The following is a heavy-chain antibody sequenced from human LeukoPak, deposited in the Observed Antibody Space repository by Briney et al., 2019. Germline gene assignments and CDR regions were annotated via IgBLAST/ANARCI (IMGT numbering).Heavy chain of an antibody. CDR1: GVPSSNYY. Sequence: SETLSLTCAVSGVPSSNYYWSWVRQSPRQGLEWIGEINHSGYTNYNPSLKSRVTMSIDTSTNQFSLMLTSVTAADAGVYYCTRAVAGHPDWGQGTLVTVSS. CDR2: INHSGYT. J-gene: IGHJ4*02. V-gene: IGHV4-34*01. CDR3: TRAVAGHPD. D-gene: IGHD6-19*01.